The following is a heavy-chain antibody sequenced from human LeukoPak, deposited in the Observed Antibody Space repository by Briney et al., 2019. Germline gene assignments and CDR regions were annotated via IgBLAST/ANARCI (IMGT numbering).Heavy chain of an antibody. CDR2: IIPIFGTA. CDR1: GGTFSSYV. V-gene: IGHV1-69*05. CDR3: ARQSIAVAGGGDY. Sequence: ASVKVSCKASGGTFSSYVISWVRQAPGQGLEWMGGIIPIFGTANYAQKFQDRVTITTDESTSTAYMELSSLRSEDTAVYYCARQSIAVAGGGDYWGQGTLVTVSS. J-gene: IGHJ4*02. D-gene: IGHD6-19*01.